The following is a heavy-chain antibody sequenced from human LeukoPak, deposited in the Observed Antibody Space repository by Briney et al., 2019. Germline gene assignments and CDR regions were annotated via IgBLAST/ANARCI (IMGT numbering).Heavy chain of an antibody. V-gene: IGHV4-4*02. D-gene: IGHD5-24*01. CDR2: IYHSGST. J-gene: IGHJ4*02. CDR3: ARAKRWLPFDY. CDR1: GGSISSSNW. Sequence: SGTLSLTCAVSGGSISSSNWWSWVRQPPGKGLEWIGEIYHSGSTNYNPSLKSRVTISVDTSKNQFSLKLSSVTAADTAVYYCARAKRWLPFDYWGQGTLVTVSS.